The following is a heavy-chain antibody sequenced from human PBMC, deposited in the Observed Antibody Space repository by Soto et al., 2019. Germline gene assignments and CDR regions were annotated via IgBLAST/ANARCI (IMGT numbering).Heavy chain of an antibody. CDR2: INPSGGST. J-gene: IGHJ4*02. CDR1: GYAFTSYS. CDR3: ATGPCRSDYYFDY. V-gene: IGHV1-46*01. Sequence: QVQLVQSGAEVKEPGASVKVSCKASGYAFTSYSIHWVRQAPGQGLEWVGIINPSGGSTSYAQKFQGRVTLTGDTSTMTVYMDLSSLRSEDTAVYYCATGPCRSDYYFDYWGQGTLVTVSS. D-gene: IGHD5-12*01.